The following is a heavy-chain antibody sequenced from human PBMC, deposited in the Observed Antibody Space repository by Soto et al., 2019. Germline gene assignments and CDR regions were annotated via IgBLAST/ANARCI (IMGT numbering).Heavy chain of an antibody. V-gene: IGHV1-18*01. CDR1: GYSFATSG. CDR3: ARAGQSYDASGYGD. CDR2: ISVYNGNT. J-gene: IGHJ4*02. Sequence: QVKLVQSGTEVKEPGASITVSCKASGYSFATSGMTWVRQAPGQGLEWMGWISVYNGNTNYDQNLQDRVTMTTDTSTRTAYLELRNLRSDDTAVYYCARAGQSYDASGYGDWGQGTLVTVSS. D-gene: IGHD3-22*01.